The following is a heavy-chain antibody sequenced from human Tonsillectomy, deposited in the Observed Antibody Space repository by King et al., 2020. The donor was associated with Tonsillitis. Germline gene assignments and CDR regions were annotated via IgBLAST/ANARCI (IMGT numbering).Heavy chain of an antibody. CDR2: ISYDGTNK. V-gene: IGHV3-30*04. CDR3: ARDGKGSMDV. J-gene: IGHJ6*02. D-gene: IGHD1-26*01. CDR1: GFTFSTYA. Sequence: VQLVESGGGVVQPGRSLRLSCAGSGFTFSTYAMHWVRQAPGKGLAWVALISYDGTNKYCYADSVKGRFTISRDNSKNTLYLQMNSLRAEDTAVYYCARDGKGSMDVWGQGTTVTVSS.